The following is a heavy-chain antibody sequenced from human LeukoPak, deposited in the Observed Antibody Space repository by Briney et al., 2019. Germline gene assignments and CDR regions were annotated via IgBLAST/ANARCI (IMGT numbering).Heavy chain of an antibody. CDR3: ARRLTQYDCFDP. Sequence: SQTLSLTCAIYGDSVSSNSVTWNWIRQSPSRGLEWLGRTYYRSTWYNDYAVSVRGRITVNPDTSKNQFSLHLNSVTPEDTAVYYCARRLTQYDCFDPWGQGILVTVSS. CDR1: GDSVSSNSVT. CDR2: TYYRSTWYN. J-gene: IGHJ5*02. D-gene: IGHD2-2*01. V-gene: IGHV6-1*01.